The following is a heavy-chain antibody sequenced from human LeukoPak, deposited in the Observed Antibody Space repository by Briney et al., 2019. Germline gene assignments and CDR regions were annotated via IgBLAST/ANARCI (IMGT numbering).Heavy chain of an antibody. Sequence: QAGGSLRLSCADSGFTFSSHAMNWVRQPPGKGLDWVSSIDKSGDGAFYADSVKGRFTISRDNSKNTLYLQMNSLRREDTAVYYCARRGGTSGWGAFDIWGQGTMVTVSS. CDR1: GFTFSSHA. CDR3: ARRGGTSGWGAFDI. J-gene: IGHJ3*02. CDR2: IDKSGDGA. V-gene: IGHV3-23*01. D-gene: IGHD2-2*01.